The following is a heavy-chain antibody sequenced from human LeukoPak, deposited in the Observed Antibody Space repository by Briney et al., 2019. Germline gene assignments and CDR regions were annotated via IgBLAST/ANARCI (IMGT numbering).Heavy chain of an antibody. J-gene: IGHJ4*02. CDR3: AKDRPWGSSTSCYFDY. Sequence: GGSLRLSCAASGFTFSSYAMSWVRQAPGKGLEWVSAISGSGDSTYYADSVKGRFTISRDNSKNTLYLQMNSLRAEDTAVYYCAKDRPWGSSTSCYFDYWGQGTLVTVSS. CDR1: GFTFSSYA. D-gene: IGHD2-2*01. V-gene: IGHV3-23*01. CDR2: ISGSGDST.